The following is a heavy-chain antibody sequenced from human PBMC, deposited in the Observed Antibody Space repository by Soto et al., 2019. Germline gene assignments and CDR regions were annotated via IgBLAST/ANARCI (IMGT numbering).Heavy chain of an antibody. D-gene: IGHD6-6*01. V-gene: IGHV1-18*01. CDR2: ISAYNGNT. CDR3: ARRRGSSACYDAFDI. Sequence: ASVKVSCKASGYTFTSYGISWVRQAPGQGLEWMGWISAYNGNTNYAQKLQGRVTMTTNTSTSTAYMELRSLRSDDTAGYYCARRRGSSACYDAFDIWGQGTMVTVSS. J-gene: IGHJ3*02. CDR1: GYTFTSYG.